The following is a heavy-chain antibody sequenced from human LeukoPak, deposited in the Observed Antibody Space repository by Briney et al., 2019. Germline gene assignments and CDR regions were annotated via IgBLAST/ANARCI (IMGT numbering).Heavy chain of an antibody. V-gene: IGHV3-20*04. CDR1: GFTFSSYE. D-gene: IGHD6-19*01. Sequence: GGSLRLSCAASGFTFSSYEMNWVRQAPGKGLEWVSGINWNGGSTGYADSVKGRFTISRDNAKNSLYLQMNSLRAEDTALYYCARDSSGWSYSRYWGQGTLVTVSS. CDR2: INWNGGST. J-gene: IGHJ4*02. CDR3: ARDSSGWSYSRY.